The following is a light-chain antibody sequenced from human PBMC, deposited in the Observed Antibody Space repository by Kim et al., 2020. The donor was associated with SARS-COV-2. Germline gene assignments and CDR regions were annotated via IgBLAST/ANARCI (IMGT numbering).Light chain of an antibody. J-gene: IGLJ3*02. CDR3: QAWDSTTAE. CDR1: KLGDKH. Sequence: VSPGPPASITCSGNKLGDKHVCWYQQQPGQSPVLLIYQDFQRPSGIPGRFSGSNSGTTATLTISGTQAMDEADYYCQAWDSTTAEFGGGTQLTVL. CDR2: QDF. V-gene: IGLV3-1*01.